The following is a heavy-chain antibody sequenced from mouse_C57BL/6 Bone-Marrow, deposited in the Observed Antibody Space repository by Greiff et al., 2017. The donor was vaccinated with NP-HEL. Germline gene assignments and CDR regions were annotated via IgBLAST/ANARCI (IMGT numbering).Heavy chain of an antibody. Sequence: EVQLVESGPGLVKPSQSLSLTCSVTGYSITSGYYWNWIRQFPGNKLEWMGYISYDGRNNYNPSLKNRISITRDTSKNQFFLKLNSVTTEDTATYYCARGHYGNPYAMDYWGQGTSVTVSS. CDR3: ARGHYGNPYAMDY. V-gene: IGHV3-6*01. CDR2: ISYDGRN. D-gene: IGHD2-1*01. CDR1: GYSITSGYY. J-gene: IGHJ4*01.